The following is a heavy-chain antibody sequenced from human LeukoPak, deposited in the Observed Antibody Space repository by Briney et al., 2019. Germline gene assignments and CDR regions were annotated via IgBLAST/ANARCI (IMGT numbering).Heavy chain of an antibody. CDR2: IYTSGST. V-gene: IGHV4-4*09. CDR3: ARRRTGTDGSDAFDI. CDR1: GGSISSYY. Sequence: PSETLSLTCTVSGGSISSYYWSWIRQPPGKGLEWIGYIYTSGSTNYNPSLKGRVTISVDTSKNQFSLKLSSVTAADTAVYYCARRRTGTDGSDAFDIWGQGTMVTVSS. J-gene: IGHJ3*02. D-gene: IGHD1-1*01.